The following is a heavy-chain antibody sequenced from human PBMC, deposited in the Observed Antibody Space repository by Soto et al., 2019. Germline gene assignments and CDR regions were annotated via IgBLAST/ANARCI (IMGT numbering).Heavy chain of an antibody. D-gene: IGHD2-15*01. J-gene: IGHJ4*02. Sequence: ASVKVSCKASNYSLSSHFIHWVRQSPGEGLEWMGIINPGPNGAIYSKEFQGRLTLTSDMPSRTVYMQLSNLRSDDTAVYYCAGASSRVSSVVAAYWGQGTLVPVYS. V-gene: IGHV1-46*01. CDR2: INPGPNGA. CDR3: AGASSRVSSVVAAY. CDR1: NYSLSSHF.